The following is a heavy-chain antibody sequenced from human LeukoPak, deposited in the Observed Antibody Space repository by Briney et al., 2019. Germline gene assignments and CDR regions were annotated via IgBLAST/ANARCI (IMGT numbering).Heavy chain of an antibody. CDR2: IKQDGSEK. CDR1: GFTFSSYW. V-gene: IGHV3-7*01. Sequence: GGSLRLSCAASGFTFSSYWMSWVRQAPGKGLEWVANIKQDGSEKYYVDSVKGRFTISRDNAKNSLYLQMNSLGAEDTAVYYCARAGPLVGATPPDYFDYWGQGTLVTVSS. CDR3: ARAGPLVGATPPDYFDY. D-gene: IGHD1-26*01. J-gene: IGHJ4*02.